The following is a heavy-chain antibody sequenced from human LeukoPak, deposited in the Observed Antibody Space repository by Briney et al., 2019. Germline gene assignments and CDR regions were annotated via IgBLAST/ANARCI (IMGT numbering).Heavy chain of an antibody. CDR1: GFTFSSYG. D-gene: IGHD6-13*01. Sequence: GRSPRLSCAASGFTFSSYGMHWVRQAPGKGLEWVAVIWYDGSNKYYADSVKGRFTISRDNSKDTLYLQMNSLRAEDTAVYYCARDGAHSSSWYSTDPTSNWFDPWGQGTLVTVSS. CDR3: ARDGAHSSSWYSTDPTSNWFDP. V-gene: IGHV3-33*01. J-gene: IGHJ5*02. CDR2: IWYDGSNK.